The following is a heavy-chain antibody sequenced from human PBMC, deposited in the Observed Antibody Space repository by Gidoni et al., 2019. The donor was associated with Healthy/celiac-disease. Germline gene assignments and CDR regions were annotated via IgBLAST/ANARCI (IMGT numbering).Heavy chain of an antibody. J-gene: IGHJ4*02. CDR2: ISYDGSNK. Sequence: QVQLVEFGGGVVQPGRSLRLSCAASGFTFSSYGMHWVRQAPGKGLEWVAVISYDGSNKYYADSVKGRFTISRDNSKNTLYLQMNSLRAEDTAVYYCAKGRGIVGAWDPRDYWGQGTLVTVSS. D-gene: IGHD1-26*01. CDR3: AKGRGIVGAWDPRDY. CDR1: GFTFSSYG. V-gene: IGHV3-30*18.